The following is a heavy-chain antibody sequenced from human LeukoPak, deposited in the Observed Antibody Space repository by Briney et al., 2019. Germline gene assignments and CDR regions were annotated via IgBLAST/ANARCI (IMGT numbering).Heavy chain of an antibody. V-gene: IGHV4-59*01. CDR2: IYYSGSS. Sequence: PSETLSLTCNVSGGSISGYHWSWIRQPLGKGLEWLGYIYYSGSSNYNPSLKSRVTISADTSKNQFSLKLSSVTAADTAVYYCARVPRSYYYYYYMDVWGKGTTVTVSS. J-gene: IGHJ6*03. CDR1: GGSISGYH. CDR3: ARVPRSYYYYYYMDV.